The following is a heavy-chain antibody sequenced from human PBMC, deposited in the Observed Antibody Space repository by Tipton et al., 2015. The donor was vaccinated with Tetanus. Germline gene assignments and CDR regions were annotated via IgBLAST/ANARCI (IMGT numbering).Heavy chain of an antibody. CDR2: VYYSGST. CDR3: ARADYGDYAAHFDY. Sequence: TLSLTCSVSGGSISTYYWSWIRQPPGKGLEWIGSVYYSGSTNYSPSLQSRVTISVDTSKNQFFLILSSVTAAGTAVYYCARADYGDYAAHFDYWGQGGLVTVSS. V-gene: IGHV4-59*01. CDR1: GGSISTYY. J-gene: IGHJ4*02. D-gene: IGHD4-17*01.